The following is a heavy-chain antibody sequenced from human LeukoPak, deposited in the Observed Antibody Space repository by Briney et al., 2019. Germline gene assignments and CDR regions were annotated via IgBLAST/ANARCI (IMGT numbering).Heavy chain of an antibody. CDR1: GGSISSYY. V-gene: IGHV4-59*01. CDR3: ARASTPLAYCGGDCYAEFDY. J-gene: IGHJ4*02. D-gene: IGHD2-21*02. CDR2: IYYSGST. Sequence: SETLSLTCTVSGGSISSYYWSWIRQPPGKGLEWIGYIYYSGSTNYNPSLKSRVTISVDTSKNQFSLKLSSVTAADTAVYYCARASTPLAYCGGDCYAEFDYWGQGTLVTVSS.